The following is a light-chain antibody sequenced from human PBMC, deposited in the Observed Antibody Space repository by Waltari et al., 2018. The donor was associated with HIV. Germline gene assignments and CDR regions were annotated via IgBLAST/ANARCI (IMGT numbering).Light chain of an antibody. CDR1: QSLLHRTGYSY. V-gene: IGKV2-28*01. J-gene: IGKJ4*01. CDR3: MQGRQTPQVT. CDR2: LGS. Sequence: IVMTQSPLSLPVTPGEPASISCRSSQSLLHRTGYSYLDWYLQKPGQSPQLLIYLGSNRASGVPDRFSGSGSGTDFTLKISRVEAEDAGMYYCMQGRQTPQVTFGGGTKVEIK.